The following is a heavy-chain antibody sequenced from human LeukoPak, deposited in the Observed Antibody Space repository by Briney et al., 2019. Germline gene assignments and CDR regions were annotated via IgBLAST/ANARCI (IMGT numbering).Heavy chain of an antibody. CDR3: ARFVYSEVVTDYFDY. D-gene: IGHD4-23*01. J-gene: IGHJ4*02. CDR1: GGSISSYY. Sequence: PSETLSLTCTVSGGSISSYYWSWIRQPPGKGLEWIGYIYYSGSTNYNPSLKSRVTMSVDTSKNQFSLKLSSVTAADTAVYYCARFVYSEVVTDYFDYWGQGTLVSVSS. CDR2: IYYSGST. V-gene: IGHV4-59*01.